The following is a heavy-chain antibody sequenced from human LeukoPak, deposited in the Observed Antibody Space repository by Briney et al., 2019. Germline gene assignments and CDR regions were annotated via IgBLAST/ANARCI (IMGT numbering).Heavy chain of an antibody. D-gene: IGHD2-2*01. V-gene: IGHV3-74*01. J-gene: IGHJ4*02. CDR3: ARARPPCSSTSCYALVVGFDY. CDR2: INSDGSST. Sequence: PGGSLRLSCAASGFTFSSYWMHWVRHAPGKGLVWVSRINSDGSSTIYADSVKRRFTISRDNAKNTLYLQMNSLRAEDTAVYYCARARPPCSSTSCYALVVGFDYGGQGTLVTVSS. CDR1: GFTFSSYW.